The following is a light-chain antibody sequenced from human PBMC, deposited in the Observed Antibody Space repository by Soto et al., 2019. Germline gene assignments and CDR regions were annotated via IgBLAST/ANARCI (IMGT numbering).Light chain of an antibody. CDR3: QQYNPYPRT. J-gene: IGKJ1*01. CDR1: QSISSW. Sequence: DIQVTQSPSTLSASVGDRVTITCRASQSISSWLAWYQQKPGKAPKLLIYKASNLENGVPSRFSGSGSGTEFTLTISSLQPDDLATYYCQQYNPYPRTFGQGTKVEIK. V-gene: IGKV1-5*03. CDR2: KAS.